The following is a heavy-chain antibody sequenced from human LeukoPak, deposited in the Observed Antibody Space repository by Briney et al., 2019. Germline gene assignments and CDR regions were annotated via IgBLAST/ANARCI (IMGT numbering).Heavy chain of an antibody. D-gene: IGHD3-10*01. CDR2: FGVSGAT. CDR3: ARGRLVRGVMGGNWFDP. CDR1: GFTFSNYD. J-gene: IGHJ5*02. Sequence: PGGSLRLSCAASGFTFSNYDMHWVRQATGKGLEWVSGFGVSGATYYSDSVKGRFTISRDDSKNSLYLQMNNLRAGDTALYYCARGRLVRGVMGGNWFDPWGQGTLVTVSS. V-gene: IGHV3-13*04.